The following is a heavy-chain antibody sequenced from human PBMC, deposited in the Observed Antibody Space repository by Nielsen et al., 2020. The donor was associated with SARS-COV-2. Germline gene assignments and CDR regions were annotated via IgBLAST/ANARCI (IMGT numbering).Heavy chain of an antibody. J-gene: IGHJ6*02. Sequence: GESLKISCAASGFTFSSYGMHWVRQAPGKGLEWVSAISGSGGSTYYADSVKGRFTISRDNSKNTLYLQMNSLRAEDTAVYYCAKDGYCSGGSCIGHYGMDVWGQGTTVTVSS. D-gene: IGHD2-15*01. CDR3: AKDGYCSGGSCIGHYGMDV. CDR2: ISGSGGST. V-gene: IGHV3-23*01. CDR1: GFTFSSYG.